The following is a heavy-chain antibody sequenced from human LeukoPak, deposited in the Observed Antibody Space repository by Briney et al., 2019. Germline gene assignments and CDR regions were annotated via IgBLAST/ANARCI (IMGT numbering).Heavy chain of an antibody. CDR1: GGSISSYY. CDR3: ERRRGYCSSTSCYYWFDP. Sequence: PSETLSLTCTVSGGSISSYYGIWLRQPPGKGLEWLGYIYYSGSTNYNPSLKSRVTISVDTFKNQSSLKLSSVTAADTAVYYCERRRGYCSSTSCYYWFDPWGQGTLVTVSS. D-gene: IGHD2-2*01. V-gene: IGHV4-59*01. J-gene: IGHJ5*02. CDR2: IYYSGST.